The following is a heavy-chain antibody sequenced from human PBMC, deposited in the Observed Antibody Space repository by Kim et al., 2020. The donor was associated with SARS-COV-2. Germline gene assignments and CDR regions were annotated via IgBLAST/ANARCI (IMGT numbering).Heavy chain of an antibody. CDR1: GFTFSSYS. CDR2: ISSSSSTI. CDR3: AREGIDYYDIFHLDAFDI. J-gene: IGHJ3*02. V-gene: IGHV3-48*04. Sequence: GGSLRLSCAASGFTFSSYSMNWVRQAPGKGLEWVSYISSSSSTIYYADSVKGRFTISRDNAKNSLYLQMNSLRAEDTAVYYCAREGIDYYDIFHLDAFDIWGQGTMVTVSS. D-gene: IGHD3-22*01.